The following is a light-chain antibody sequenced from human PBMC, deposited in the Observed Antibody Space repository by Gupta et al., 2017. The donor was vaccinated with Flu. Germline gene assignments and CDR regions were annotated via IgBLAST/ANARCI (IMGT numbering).Light chain of an antibody. J-gene: IGLJ2*01. CDR2: DVT. CDR1: SSDVGGYDL. CDR3: CSYAGTTIHVV. V-gene: IGLV2-23*02. Sequence: QSPLPPPASGPGPLGHSTTTSCLGSSSDVGGYDLVSWYQQHPGKAPKLMIYDVTKRPSGVSDRLSGSKSGNTASLTLSGLQAEDEADYYCCSYAGTTIHVVFGGGTKLTVL.